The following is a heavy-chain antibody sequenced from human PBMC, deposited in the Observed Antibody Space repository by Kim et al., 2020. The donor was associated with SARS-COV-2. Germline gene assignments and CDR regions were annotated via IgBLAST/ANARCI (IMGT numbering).Heavy chain of an antibody. V-gene: IGHV3-74*01. CDR2: GSLT. J-gene: IGHJ5*02. D-gene: IGHD3-16*01. Sequence: GSLTAYADSVKGRFTISRDNATNTLYLHMNSLRVEDTAVYYCVRGMGDGSWGQGTLVMVSS. CDR3: VRGMGDGS.